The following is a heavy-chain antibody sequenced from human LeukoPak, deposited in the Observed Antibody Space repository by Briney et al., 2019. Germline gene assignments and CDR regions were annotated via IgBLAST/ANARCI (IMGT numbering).Heavy chain of an antibody. CDR2: IKSKSDAGTT. CDR1: GFTFSNAW. V-gene: IGHV3-15*01. J-gene: IGHJ4*02. D-gene: IGHD3-16*01. Sequence: GGSLRLSCAASGFTFSNAWMTWVRQAPGKGLEWVGRIKSKSDAGTTDYAAPVKGRFTISRDDSNNTLYLQMNSLKIEDTAVYYCTTGHYVWGSSCDYWGQGTLVTVSS. CDR3: TTGHYVWGSSCDY.